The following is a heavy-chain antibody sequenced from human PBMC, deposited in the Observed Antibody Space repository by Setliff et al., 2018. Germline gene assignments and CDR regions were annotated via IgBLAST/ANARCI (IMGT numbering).Heavy chain of an antibody. D-gene: IGHD5-12*01. Sequence: GGSLRLSCAASGFTFSSYWMHWVRQAPGKGLVWVSRINSDGSSTSYADSVKGRFTISRDNAKNTLYLQMNSLRAEDTAVYYCARVGATAQVIHYWGQGTLVTVSS. CDR3: ARVGATAQVIHY. CDR1: GFTFSSYW. V-gene: IGHV3-74*01. CDR2: INSDGSST. J-gene: IGHJ4*02.